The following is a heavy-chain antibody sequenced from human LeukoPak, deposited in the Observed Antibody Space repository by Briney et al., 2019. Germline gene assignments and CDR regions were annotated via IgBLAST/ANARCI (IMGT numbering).Heavy chain of an antibody. D-gene: IGHD1-7*01. CDR2: INHSGST. CDR1: GGSFSGYY. V-gene: IGHV4-34*01. J-gene: IGHJ6*02. CDR3: ARDHPITGTTWYYGMDV. Sequence: SETLSLTCAVYGGSFSGYYWSWIRQPPGKGLEWIGEINHSGSTNYNPSLKSRVTISVDTSKNQFSLKLSSMTAADTAVYYCARDHPITGTTWYYGMDVWGQGTTVTVSS.